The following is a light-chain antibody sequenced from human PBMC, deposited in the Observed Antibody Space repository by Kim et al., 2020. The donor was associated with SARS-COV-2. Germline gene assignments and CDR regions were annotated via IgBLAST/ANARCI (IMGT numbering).Light chain of an antibody. CDR3: QKYNSAPRT. CDR2: AAS. Sequence: ASEGERVTITCRASQGISNYLAWYQQKPGKVPKLLIYAASTLQSGVPSRFSGSGSGTDFTLTISSLQPEDVAAYYCQKYNSAPRTFGGGTKVDIK. V-gene: IGKV1-27*01. CDR1: QGISNY. J-gene: IGKJ4*01.